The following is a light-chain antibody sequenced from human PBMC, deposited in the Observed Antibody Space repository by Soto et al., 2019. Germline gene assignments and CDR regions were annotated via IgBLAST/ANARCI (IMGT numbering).Light chain of an antibody. CDR3: QQTYRTPFT. Sequence: DIQMTQSPSSLSASVGDRVTITCRASQSITTFLNWYQQKPGKAPEFLIFAASNLHSGVASRFSGSGSGTEFTLTINSLQPEDFATYYCQQTYRTPFTFGPGTKMDI. V-gene: IGKV1-39*01. J-gene: IGKJ3*01. CDR2: AAS. CDR1: QSITTF.